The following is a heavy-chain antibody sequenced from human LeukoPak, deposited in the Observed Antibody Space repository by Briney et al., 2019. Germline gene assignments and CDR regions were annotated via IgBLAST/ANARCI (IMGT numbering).Heavy chain of an antibody. Sequence: SETLSLTCTVSGGSISSYYWGWIRQPPGKGLEWIGSIYYSGSTYYNPSLKSRVTISVDTSKNQFSLKLSSVTAADTAVYYCARHNDFWSGYYRSYWYFDLWGRGTLVTVSS. D-gene: IGHD3-3*01. CDR1: GGSISSYY. CDR2: IYYSGST. CDR3: ARHNDFWSGYYRSYWYFDL. J-gene: IGHJ2*01. V-gene: IGHV4-39*01.